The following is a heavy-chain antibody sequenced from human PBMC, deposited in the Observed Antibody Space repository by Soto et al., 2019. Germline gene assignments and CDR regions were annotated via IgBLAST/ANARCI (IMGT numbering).Heavy chain of an antibody. CDR2: IKQDGSEK. J-gene: IGHJ4*02. D-gene: IGHD6-19*01. V-gene: IGHV3-7*01. CDR3: ARWGHSSGWYVFDY. CDR1: GFSFSGYW. Sequence: GGSLRLSCAASGFSFSGYWMTWVRQAPGKGLEWVANIKQDGSEKYYVDSVKGRFLISRDNVRNSLYLQMNSLRAEDTAVYYCARWGHSSGWYVFDYWGQGTVVTVSS.